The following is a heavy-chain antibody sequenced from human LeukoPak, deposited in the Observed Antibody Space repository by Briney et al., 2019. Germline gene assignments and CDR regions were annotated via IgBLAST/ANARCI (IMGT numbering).Heavy chain of an antibody. CDR3: ARNVATTGYCFDY. D-gene: IGHD1-26*01. CDR2: IIPIFGIA. V-gene: IGHV1-69*04. CDR1: GGTFSSYA. Sequence: SVKVSCKASGGTFSSYAISWVRQAPGQGLEWMGRIIPIFGIANYAQKFQGRVTITADKSTSTAYMELSSLRSEDTAVYYCARNVATTGYCFDYWGQGALVTVSS. J-gene: IGHJ4*02.